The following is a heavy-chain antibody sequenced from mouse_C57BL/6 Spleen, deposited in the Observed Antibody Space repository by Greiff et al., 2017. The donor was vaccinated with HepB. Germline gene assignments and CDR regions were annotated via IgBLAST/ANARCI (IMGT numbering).Heavy chain of an antibody. CDR2: ISYDGSN. D-gene: IGHD2-3*01. V-gene: IGHV3-6*01. J-gene: IGHJ2*01. CDR3: ASDGYYPFDY. CDR1: GYSITSGYY. Sequence: EVQLQESGPGLVKPSQSLSLTCSVTGYSITSGYYWNWIRQFPGNKLEWMGYISYDGSNNYNPSLKNRISITRDTSKNQFFLKLNSVTTEDTATYYCASDGYYPFDYWGQGTTLTVSS.